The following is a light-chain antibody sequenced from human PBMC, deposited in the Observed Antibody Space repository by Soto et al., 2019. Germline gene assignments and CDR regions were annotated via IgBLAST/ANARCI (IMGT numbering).Light chain of an antibody. CDR3: QKLTDWTPQWT. CDR1: QSISSY. Sequence: EVVLTQSPDTLSFPPGERATLSCRASQSISSYLAWYQQKPGQAPRLLIYDASSRATGIQARFSGSGSGTDFTLTISSLEPEDFAVYYCQKLTDWTPQWTCGLGNKV. CDR2: DAS. V-gene: IGKV3-11*01. J-gene: IGKJ1*01.